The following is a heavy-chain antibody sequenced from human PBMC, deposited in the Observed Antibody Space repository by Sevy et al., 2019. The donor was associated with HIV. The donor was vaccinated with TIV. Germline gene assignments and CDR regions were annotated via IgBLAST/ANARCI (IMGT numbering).Heavy chain of an antibody. CDR3: ARGPDYVWGSDRLPYYYYGMDV. V-gene: IGHV1-8*01. Sequence: AAVKVSCKASGYTFTSYDINWVRQATRQGLERMGWMNPNSRNTGYAQKFQDRVTMIRNTSISTAYMELSSLRYEDTAVYYCARGPDYVWGSDRLPYYYYGMDVWGQGTTVTVSS. J-gene: IGHJ6*02. CDR2: MNPNSRNT. CDR1: GYTFTSYD. D-gene: IGHD3-16*02.